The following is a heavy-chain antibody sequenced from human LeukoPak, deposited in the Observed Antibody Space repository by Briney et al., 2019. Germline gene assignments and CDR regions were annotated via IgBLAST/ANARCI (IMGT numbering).Heavy chain of an antibody. J-gene: IGHJ4*02. Sequence: GGSLRLSCSASGFTFSSYTLYWVRQAPGKGLEHVSVINKDGGSTYYADSVKGRFTISRHNSKNTLYLQMSSLRPEDTAVYYCVQEGYYYDSSGSYRYFDHWGPGALVTVSS. CDR1: GFTFSSYT. CDR2: INKDGGST. CDR3: VQEGYYYDSSGSYRYFDH. D-gene: IGHD3-22*01. V-gene: IGHV3-64D*06.